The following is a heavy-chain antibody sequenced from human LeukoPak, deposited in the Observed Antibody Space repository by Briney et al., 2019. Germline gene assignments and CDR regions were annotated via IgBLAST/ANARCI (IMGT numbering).Heavy chain of an antibody. CDR2: ISYDGSNK. CDR1: GFTFSSYA. J-gene: IGHJ6*02. Sequence: HPGGSLRLSCAASGFTFSSYAMHWVRQAPGKGLEWVAVISYDGSNKYYADSVKGRFTISRDNSKNTLYLQMNSLRAEDTAVYYCARGLGIAGTPSDYGMDVWGRGTTVTVSS. D-gene: IGHD6-13*01. V-gene: IGHV3-30-3*01. CDR3: ARGLGIAGTPSDYGMDV.